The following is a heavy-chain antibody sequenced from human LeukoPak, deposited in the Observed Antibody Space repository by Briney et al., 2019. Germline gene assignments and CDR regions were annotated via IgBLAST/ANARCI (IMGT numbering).Heavy chain of an antibody. Sequence: GGSLRLSCAASGFTFSNAWMSWVRQAPGKGLEWVGRIKSKTDGGTTDYAAPVKGRFTISRDDSKNTLYLQMNSLETEDTAVYYCTTFGHCRSTSCYSGWGQGTLVTVSS. D-gene: IGHD2-2*01. CDR2: IKSKTDGGTT. J-gene: IGHJ4*02. CDR3: TTFGHCRSTSCYSG. V-gene: IGHV3-15*01. CDR1: GFTFSNAW.